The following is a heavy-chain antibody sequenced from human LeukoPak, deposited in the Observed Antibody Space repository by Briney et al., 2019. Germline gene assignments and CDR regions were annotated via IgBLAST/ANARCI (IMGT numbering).Heavy chain of an antibody. CDR1: GYSFSDSS. D-gene: IGHD2-15*01. V-gene: IGHV3-73*01. CDR2: IDKKDNLYAT. CDR3: TRDRGTYNWSDP. Sequence: GGSLKLSCVASGYSFSDSSVHWVRQSSGRGLEWVGLIDKKDNLYATAYAESVKGRFTISRDDSRDTAFLHMDSLKTEDTALYFCTRDRGTYNWSDPWGQGTLVTVSS. J-gene: IGHJ5*02.